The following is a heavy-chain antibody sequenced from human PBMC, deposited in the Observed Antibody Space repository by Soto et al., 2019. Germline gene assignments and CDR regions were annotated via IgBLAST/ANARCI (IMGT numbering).Heavy chain of an antibody. J-gene: IGHJ6*02. D-gene: IGHD2-2*01. CDR2: IKQDGSEK. CDR3: ARDPSIVLVPAATYYYYYYVMDV. CDR1: GFTFSSYW. V-gene: IGHV3-7*01. Sequence: GGSLRLSCAASGFTFSSYWMSWVRQAPVKGLEWVANIKQDGSEKYYVDSVKGRFTISRDNAKNSLYLQMNSLRAEDTAVYYCARDPSIVLVPAATYYYYYYVMDVWGQGTTVTVSS.